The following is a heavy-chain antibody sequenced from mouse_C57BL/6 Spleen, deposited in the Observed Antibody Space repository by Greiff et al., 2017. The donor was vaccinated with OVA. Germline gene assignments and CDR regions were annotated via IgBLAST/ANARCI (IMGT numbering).Heavy chain of an antibody. J-gene: IGHJ4*01. CDR2: ISYDGSN. D-gene: IGHD2-4*01. CDR3: ARKDYPYAMDY. CDR1: GYSITSGYY. Sequence: EVQLVESGPGLVKPSQSLSLTCSVPGYSITSGYYWNWIRQFPGNKLEWMGYISYDGSNNYNPSLKNRISITRDTSKNQFFLKLNSVTTEDTATYYCARKDYPYAMDYWGQGTSVTVSS. V-gene: IGHV3-6*01.